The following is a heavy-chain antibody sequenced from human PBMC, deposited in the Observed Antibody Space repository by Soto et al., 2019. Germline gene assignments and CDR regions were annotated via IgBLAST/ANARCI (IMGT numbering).Heavy chain of an antibody. D-gene: IGHD6-19*01. CDR2: ISSSSSYI. V-gene: IGHV3-21*01. CDR1: GFTFSSYS. CDR3: ARALYSSGWYTGFVY. Sequence: GGSLRLSCAASGFTFSSYSMNWVRQAPGKGLEWVSSISSSSSYIYYADSVKGRFTISRDNAKNSLYLQMNSLRAEDTAVYYCARALYSSGWYTGFVYWGQGTLVTVSS. J-gene: IGHJ4*02.